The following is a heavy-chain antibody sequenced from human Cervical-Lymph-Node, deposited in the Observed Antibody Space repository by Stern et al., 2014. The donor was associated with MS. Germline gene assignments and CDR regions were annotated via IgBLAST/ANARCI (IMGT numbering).Heavy chain of an antibody. CDR1: GGTFSSYA. V-gene: IGHV1-69*01. J-gene: IGHJ3*02. Sequence: MQLVESGAEVKKPGSSVKVSCKASGGTFSSYAISWVRQAPGQGLEWMGGIIPIFGTANYAQKFQGRVTITADESTSTAYMELSSLRSEDTAVYYCARLVLRFLEWLSHDAFDIWGQGTMVTVSS. CDR2: IIPIFGTA. D-gene: IGHD3-3*01. CDR3: ARLVLRFLEWLSHDAFDI.